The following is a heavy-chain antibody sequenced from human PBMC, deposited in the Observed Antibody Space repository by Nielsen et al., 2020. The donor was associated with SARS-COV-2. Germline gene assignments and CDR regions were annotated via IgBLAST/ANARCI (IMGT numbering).Heavy chain of an antibody. CDR3: ARAAYGSGSYLWDNYYYYGMDV. Sequence: GGSLRLSCAASGFTFSSYAMHWVRQAPGKGLEWVAVISYDGSNKYYADSVKGRFTISRDNSKNTLYLQMNSLRAEDTAVYYCARAAYGSGSYLWDNYYYYGMDVWGQGTTVTVSS. D-gene: IGHD3-10*01. CDR1: GFTFSSYA. CDR2: ISYDGSNK. V-gene: IGHV3-30*04. J-gene: IGHJ6*02.